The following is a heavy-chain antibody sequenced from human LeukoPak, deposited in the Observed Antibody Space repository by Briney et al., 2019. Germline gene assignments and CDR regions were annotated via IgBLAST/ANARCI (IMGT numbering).Heavy chain of an antibody. D-gene: IGHD1-14*01. V-gene: IGHV1-69*13. CDR1: GGTFSSYA. CDR3: ARGQVLPKPGSYYYYMDV. J-gene: IGHJ6*03. CDR2: IIPIFGTA. Sequence: ASVKVSCKASGGTFSSYAISWVRQAPGQGLEWMGGIIPIFGTANYAQKFQGRVTITADESTSTAYMELSSLRSEDTAVYYCARGQVLPKPGSYYYYMDVWGKGTTVTISS.